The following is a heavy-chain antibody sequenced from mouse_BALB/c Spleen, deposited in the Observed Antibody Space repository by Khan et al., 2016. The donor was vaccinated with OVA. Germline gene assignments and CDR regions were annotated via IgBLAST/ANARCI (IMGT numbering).Heavy chain of an antibody. CDR3: ARPYRYDGKAWFAY. CDR2: INPDSSTI. CDR1: GFDFSRYW. J-gene: IGHJ3*01. D-gene: IGHD2-14*01. V-gene: IGHV4-1*02. Sequence: EVKLMESGGGLVQPGGSLKLSCAASGFDFSRYWMSWVRQAPGKGLEWIGEINPDSSTINYTPSLKDKFIISRDNAKNTLYLQMNTVRSEDTALYYCARPYRYDGKAWFAYWGQGTLVTVSA.